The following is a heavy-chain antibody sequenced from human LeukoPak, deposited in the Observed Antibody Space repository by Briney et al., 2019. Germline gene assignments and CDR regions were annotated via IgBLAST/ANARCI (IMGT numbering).Heavy chain of an antibody. CDR3: ARTVPGHPDDYFDY. CDR2: MNQDGSAI. V-gene: IGHV3-7*01. CDR1: GFTFSRHW. Sequence: HTGGSLRLSCAASGFTFSRHWMSWVRQAPGKGLERVAHMNQDGSAIYSIDSVKGRFTISRDNDKNSLYLHMSGLTVADTAVYYCARTVPGHPDDYFDYWGQGTLVTVSS. D-gene: IGHD6-19*01. J-gene: IGHJ4*02.